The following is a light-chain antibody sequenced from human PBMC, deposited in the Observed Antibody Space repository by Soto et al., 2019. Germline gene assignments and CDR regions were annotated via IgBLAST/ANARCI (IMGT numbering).Light chain of an antibody. J-gene: IGKJ1*01. CDR2: VAS. CDR1: QSVGGSY. Sequence: EIVLTQSPGTLSLSPGERATLSCRASQSVGGSYLAWFQQKPGQAPRLLIYVASTRATGVPDRFSGSGSATDSSLTINRLEPEDFAVYYCQHYGSSPWTFGQGTKVEIK. CDR3: QHYGSSPWT. V-gene: IGKV3-20*01.